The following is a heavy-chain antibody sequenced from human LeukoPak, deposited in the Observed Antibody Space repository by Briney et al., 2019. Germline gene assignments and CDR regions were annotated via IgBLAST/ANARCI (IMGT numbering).Heavy chain of an antibody. CDR3: AKDKDSGSYYTPFDY. CDR1: GFPFDDYG. J-gene: IGHJ4*02. D-gene: IGHD1-26*01. V-gene: IGHV3-20*04. Sequence: PGGSLRLSCAASGFPFDDYGVRWVRQAPGKGVEWVSGINWNGGSTGYADSVKGRFTISRDNAKNSLYLQMNSLRAEDTAVYYCAKDKDSGSYYTPFDYWGQGTLVTVSS. CDR2: INWNGGST.